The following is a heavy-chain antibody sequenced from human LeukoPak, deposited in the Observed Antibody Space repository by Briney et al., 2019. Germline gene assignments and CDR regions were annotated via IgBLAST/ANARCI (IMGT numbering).Heavy chain of an antibody. V-gene: IGHV3-30*02. D-gene: IGHD3-9*01. J-gene: IGHJ4*02. CDR1: GFTFSSYG. Sequence: PGGSLRLSCAASGFTFSSYGMHWVRQAPGKGLEGVTFIRYDGSHKYYADSVKGRFTISRDNSKNTLYLQMNSLRAEDTAVYYCARSLYYDILTGPFDYWGQGTLVTVSS. CDR2: IRYDGSHK. CDR3: ARSLYYDILTGPFDY.